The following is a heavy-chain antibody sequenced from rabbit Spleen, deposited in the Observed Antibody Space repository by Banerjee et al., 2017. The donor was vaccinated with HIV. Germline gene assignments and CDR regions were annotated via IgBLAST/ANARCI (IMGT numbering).Heavy chain of an antibody. V-gene: IGHV1S45*01. CDR2: IYTGNGKN. CDR1: GFSFSSNYD. J-gene: IGHJ4*01. D-gene: IGHD8-1*01. CDR3: TRDDGSGSSWFFNL. Sequence: QEQLVESGGGLVKPGASLTLICTASGFSFSSNYDMSWVRQAPGKGLEWIGFIYTGNGKNYYASWAKGRFTISKTSSTAVTLQVTSLTAADTATYFCTRDDGSGSSWFFNLWGPGTLVTVS.